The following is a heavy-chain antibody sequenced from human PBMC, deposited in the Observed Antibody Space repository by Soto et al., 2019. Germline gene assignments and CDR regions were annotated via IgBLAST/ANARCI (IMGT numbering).Heavy chain of an antibody. J-gene: IGHJ4*02. V-gene: IGHV1-69*01. Sequence: QVQLVQSGAEVKKPGSSVKVSCKASGGTFSSYSINWVRQAPGQGLEWMGEIIPIFGTANYAQKFQGRVTITADESTSTAYMELSSLRSEGTAVYYCARVGGRHSGGIDYWGQGTLVTVSS. CDR1: GGTFSSYS. D-gene: IGHD1-26*01. CDR2: IIPIFGTA. CDR3: ARVGGRHSGGIDY.